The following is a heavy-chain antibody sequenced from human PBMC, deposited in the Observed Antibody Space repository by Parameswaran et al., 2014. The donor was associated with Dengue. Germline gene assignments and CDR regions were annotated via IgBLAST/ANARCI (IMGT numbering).Heavy chain of an antibody. D-gene: IGHD3-22*01. V-gene: IGHV1-69*01. Sequence: SWVRQAPGQGLEWMGGIIPIFGTANYAQKFQGRVTITADDSTSTAYMELSSLRPEDTAVYYCAIDPSPTYYDSSGYPTPQFDYWGQGTLVTVSS. CDR3: AIDPSPTYYDSSGYPTPQFDY. CDR2: IIPIFGTA. J-gene: IGHJ4*02.